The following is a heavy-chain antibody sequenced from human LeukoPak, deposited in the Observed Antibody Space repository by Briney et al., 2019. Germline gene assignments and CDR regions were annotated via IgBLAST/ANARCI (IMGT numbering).Heavy chain of an antibody. V-gene: IGHV3-23*01. D-gene: IGHD4-11*01. CDR3: AKGYNYSKGWFDP. Sequence: GGSLRLSCAASGFTFSSYAMSWVRRAPGKGLEWVSAISASGGSTYYADSVKGRFTISRDNSKNTLYLQMNSLRAEDTAVYYCAKGYNYSKGWFDPWGQGTLVTVSS. CDR1: GFTFSSYA. J-gene: IGHJ5*02. CDR2: ISASGGST.